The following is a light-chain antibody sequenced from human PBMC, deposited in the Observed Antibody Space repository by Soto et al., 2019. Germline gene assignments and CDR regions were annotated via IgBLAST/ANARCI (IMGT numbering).Light chain of an antibody. CDR2: DVS. V-gene: IGLV2-14*01. Sequence: SALTQPASVSGSPGQSITISCTGTSSDVGGYNYVSWYQQHPGKAPKLMIFDVSHRPSGVSNRFSGSKSGNTASLTISGLQAEDEADYYCNSYTSSSTLVVFGGGTKLTVL. CDR1: SSDVGGYNY. CDR3: NSYTSSSTLVV. J-gene: IGLJ2*01.